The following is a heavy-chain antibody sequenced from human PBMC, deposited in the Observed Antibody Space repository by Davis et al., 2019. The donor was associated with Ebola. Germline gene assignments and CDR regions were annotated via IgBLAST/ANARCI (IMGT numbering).Heavy chain of an antibody. Sequence: SETLSLTCAVYGGSFSGYYWSWIRQSPGKGLEWIGEINHSGSTNYNPSLKSRVTISVDTSKNQFSLKLSSVTAADTAVYYCARGSGSGGYWGQGTLVTVSS. CDR3: ARGSGSGGY. CDR2: INHSGST. D-gene: IGHD1-26*01. CDR1: GGSFSGYY. V-gene: IGHV4-34*01. J-gene: IGHJ4*02.